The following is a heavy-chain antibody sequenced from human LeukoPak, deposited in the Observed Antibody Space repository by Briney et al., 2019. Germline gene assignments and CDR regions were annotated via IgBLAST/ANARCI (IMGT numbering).Heavy chain of an antibody. CDR3: TRSFGYYYFYMDV. CDR2: IRTEAYDGAT. D-gene: IGHD3-16*01. V-gene: IGHV3-49*04. Sequence: GGSLRLSCAASGFTFGDYAMSWVRQAPGKGLEWVGFIRTEAYDGATDYGASVKGRFTISRDDSKNIAYLQMNSLNTEDTAVYYCTRSFGYYYFYMDVWGKGTTVIVSS. CDR1: GFTFGDYA. J-gene: IGHJ6*03.